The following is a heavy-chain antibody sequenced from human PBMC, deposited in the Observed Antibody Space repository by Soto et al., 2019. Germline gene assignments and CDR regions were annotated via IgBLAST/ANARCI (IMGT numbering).Heavy chain of an antibody. CDR2: IHPGDSDT. CDR3: ARDLGHCSNGPCSAHLDF. V-gene: IGHV5-51*01. D-gene: IGHD2-8*01. CDR1: GYSFPSYW. J-gene: IGHJ4*02. Sequence: GESLKISCKSSGYSFPSYWIAWVRQMPGKGLEWMGIIHPGDSDTRYSPPFQGQVTISADKSITTAYLQWSSLKASDTAMYYCARDLGHCSNGPCSAHLDFWGQGTLVTVSS.